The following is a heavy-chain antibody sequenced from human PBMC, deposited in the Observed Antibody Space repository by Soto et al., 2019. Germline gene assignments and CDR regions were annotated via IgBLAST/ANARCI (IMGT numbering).Heavy chain of an antibody. CDR2: IYYSGST. D-gene: IGHD3-10*01. V-gene: IGHV4-59*01. CDR3: ARDYYGSGSPPLGY. J-gene: IGHJ4*02. CDR1: GGSLSSYY. Sequence: PSETLSLTCTVSGGSLSSYYWSWIRQPPGKGLEWIGYIYYSGSTNYNPSLKSRVTISVDTSKNQFSLKLSSVTAADTAVYYCARDYYGSGSPPLGYWAQGTLVTVSS.